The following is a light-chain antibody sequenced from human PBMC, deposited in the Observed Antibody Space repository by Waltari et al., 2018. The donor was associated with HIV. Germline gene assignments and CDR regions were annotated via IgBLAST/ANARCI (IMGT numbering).Light chain of an antibody. V-gene: IGKV1-39*01. CDR3: QQTYKIPT. CDR1: QTVSNY. J-gene: IGKJ4*01. CDR2: AIS. Sequence: DIQMTQSPSFLSASVGDRVTIACRASQTVSNYLNWYQQKLGKAPKLLIYAISSLQSGVPSRFSGSGSGTDFTLTISSLQPEDSATYYCQQTYKIPTFGGGTKGEI.